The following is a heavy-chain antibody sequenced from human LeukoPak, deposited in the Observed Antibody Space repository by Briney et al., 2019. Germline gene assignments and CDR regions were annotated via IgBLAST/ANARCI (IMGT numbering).Heavy chain of an antibody. J-gene: IGHJ6*03. CDR2: INHSGGT. V-gene: IGHV4-34*01. CDR3: ARRYNNYGYYYYYMDV. D-gene: IGHD4-11*01. Sequence: SETLSLTCAVYGGSFSGYSWNWIRQPPVKGLEWIGEINHSGGTNYNPSLKSRVTISVDTSKKQFSLKLSSVTAADTAVYYCARRYNNYGYYYYYMDVWGKGTTVTVSS. CDR1: GGSFSGYS.